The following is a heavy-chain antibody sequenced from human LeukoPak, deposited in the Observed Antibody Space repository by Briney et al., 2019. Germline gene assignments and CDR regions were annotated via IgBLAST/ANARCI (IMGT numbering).Heavy chain of an antibody. J-gene: IGHJ3*02. CDR3: ASTAAAGTNYAFDI. Sequence: ASVKVSCKASGGTFSSYAISWVRQAPGQGLEWMGGIIPIFGTANYAQKFQGRVTITTDESTSTAYMELSSLRSEDTAVYYCASTAAAGTNYAFDIWGQGTMATVSS. V-gene: IGHV1-69*05. CDR1: GGTFSSYA. CDR2: IIPIFGTA. D-gene: IGHD6-13*01.